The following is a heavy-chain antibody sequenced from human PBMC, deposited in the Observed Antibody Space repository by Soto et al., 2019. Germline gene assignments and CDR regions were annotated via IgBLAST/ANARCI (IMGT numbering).Heavy chain of an antibody. CDR3: VGSYDTSAYHGQGLFDY. V-gene: IGHV3-66*01. CDR2: IYSGGST. CDR1: GFTVRSNY. Sequence: GGSLRLSCAASGFTVRSNYMNWARQAPGKGLKWVSVIYSGGSTYYADSVKGRFTISRDNSKNTLSLQMNSLRAEDTAVYYCVGSYDTSAYHGQGLFDYWGQGT. D-gene: IGHD3-22*01. J-gene: IGHJ4*02.